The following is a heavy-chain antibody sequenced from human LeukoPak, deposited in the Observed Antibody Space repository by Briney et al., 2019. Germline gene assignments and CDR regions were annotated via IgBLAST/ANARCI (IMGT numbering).Heavy chain of an antibody. Sequence: GGSLRLSCVASGYRFSPYWMSWVRQTPGKGLEWVASISDGGRATYYVDSVRGRFTISRDDARNSLFLQMNGLRADDTAVYYCTRENYVPDSWGQGTLVTVSS. V-gene: IGHV3-7*03. J-gene: IGHJ4*02. CDR3: TRENYVPDS. CDR2: ISDGGRAT. D-gene: IGHD3-10*02. CDR1: GYRFSPYW.